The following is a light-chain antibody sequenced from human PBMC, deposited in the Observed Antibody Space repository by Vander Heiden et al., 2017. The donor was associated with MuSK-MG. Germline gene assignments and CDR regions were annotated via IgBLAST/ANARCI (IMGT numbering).Light chain of an antibody. J-gene: IGKJ4*01. Sequence: DIQMTQFPSSLSASVGDRVTITCRASQGISNYLAWYQQKPGKVPKLLIYAASTLQSGVPSRFSGSGYGTDFTLTISSLQPEDVATYYCQKYNSTPPVTFGGGTKVEIK. CDR1: QGISNY. V-gene: IGKV1-27*01. CDR3: QKYNSTPPVT. CDR2: AAS.